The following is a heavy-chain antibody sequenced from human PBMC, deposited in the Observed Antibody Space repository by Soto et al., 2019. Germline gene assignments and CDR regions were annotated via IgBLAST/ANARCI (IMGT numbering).Heavy chain of an antibody. J-gene: IGHJ4*02. Sequence: PGGSLRLSCAASGFTFSSYAISWVRQAPGKGLEWVAVISYDGSNKYYADSVKGRFTISRDNSKNTLYLQMNSLRAEDTAVYYCAKIGREYQLLIPNHYYFDYWGQGTLVTVSS. V-gene: IGHV3-30*18. CDR3: AKIGREYQLLIPNHYYFDY. D-gene: IGHD2-2*01. CDR2: ISYDGSNK. CDR1: GFTFSSYA.